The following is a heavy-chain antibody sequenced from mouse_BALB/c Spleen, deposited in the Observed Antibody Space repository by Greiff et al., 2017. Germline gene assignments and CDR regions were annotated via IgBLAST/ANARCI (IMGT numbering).Heavy chain of an antibody. CDR2: IYPGNGDT. J-gene: IGHJ1*01. V-gene: IGHV1-12*01. CDR1: GYTFTSYN. D-gene: IGHD1-1*01. Sequence: QVQLQQPGAELVKPGASVKMSCKASGYTFTSYNMHWVKQTPGQGLEWIGAIYPGNGDTSYNQKFKGKATLTADKSSSTAYMQLSSLTSEDSAVYYCARGLYYGSSYWYFDVWGAGTTVTVSS. CDR3: ARGLYYGSSYWYFDV.